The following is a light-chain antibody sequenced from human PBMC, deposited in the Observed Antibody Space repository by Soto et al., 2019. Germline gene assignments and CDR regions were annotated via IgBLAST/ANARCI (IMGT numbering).Light chain of an antibody. CDR1: QSVSSY. J-gene: IGKJ3*01. Sequence: EIVLTQSPATLSLSPGERATLSCRASQSVSSYLAWYQQKPGQAPRLLIYDASNRATGIPARFSGSGSGTDFTLTISSLEREDCAGYYCQQRSNWPTFGPGTKVDIK. CDR3: QQRSNWPT. CDR2: DAS. V-gene: IGKV3-11*01.